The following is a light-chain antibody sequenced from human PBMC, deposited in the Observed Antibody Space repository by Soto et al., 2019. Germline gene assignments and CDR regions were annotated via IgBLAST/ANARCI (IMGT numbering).Light chain of an antibody. Sequence: EIVITQSPVTLYASPGKSATLSCRASQSVDNNVAWYQQKPGQPPRLLIVGSFERATGIPDRFSGSGSGSEFTLTISGLQSEDFAVYYYQQYNDRPPITFGQGTRLEI. J-gene: IGKJ5*01. CDR1: QSVDNN. V-gene: IGKV3-15*01. CDR3: QQYNDRPPIT. CDR2: GSF.